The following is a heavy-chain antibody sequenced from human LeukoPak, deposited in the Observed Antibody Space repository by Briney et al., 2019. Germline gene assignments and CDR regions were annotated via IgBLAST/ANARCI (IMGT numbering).Heavy chain of an antibody. V-gene: IGHV4-39*01. CDR1: GGSISSSSYY. J-gene: IGHJ5*02. CDR2: IYYSGST. D-gene: IGHD3-22*01. CDR3: ARSRGAITKIVVVLTTSWFDP. Sequence: SETLSLTCTVSGGSISSSSYYWGWIRQPPGKGLEWIGSIYYSGSTYYNPSLKSRVTISVDTSKNQFSLKLSSVTAADTAVYYCARSRGAITKIVVVLTTSWFDPWGQGTLVTVSS.